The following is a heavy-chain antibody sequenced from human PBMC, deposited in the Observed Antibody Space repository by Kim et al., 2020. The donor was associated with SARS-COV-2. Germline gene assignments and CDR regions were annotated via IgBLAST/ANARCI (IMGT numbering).Heavy chain of an antibody. Sequence: SETLSLTCAVYGGSFSGYYWSWIRQPPGKGLEWIGEINHSGSTNYNPSLKSRVTISVDTSKNQFSLKLSSVTAADTAVYYCARRSGYSYGHGYYGMDVWGQGTTVTVSS. D-gene: IGHD5-18*01. J-gene: IGHJ6*02. CDR2: INHSGST. CDR1: GGSFSGYY. CDR3: ARRSGYSYGHGYYGMDV. V-gene: IGHV4-34*01.